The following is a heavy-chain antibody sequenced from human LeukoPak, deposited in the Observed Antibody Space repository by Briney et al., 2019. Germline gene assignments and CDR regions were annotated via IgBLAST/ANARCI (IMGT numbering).Heavy chain of an antibody. Sequence: GGSLRLSCAASGFTFTKYWMTWVRQAPGKGLEWVGNIKQDGSDKNYMDSVKGRFTISRDNTKNSVYLQMNSLRAEDTAVYYCARARRILAAAGNFDYWGQGTLVTVSS. D-gene: IGHD6-13*01. J-gene: IGHJ4*02. V-gene: IGHV3-7*01. CDR1: GFTFTKYW. CDR2: IKQDGSDK. CDR3: ARARRILAAAGNFDY.